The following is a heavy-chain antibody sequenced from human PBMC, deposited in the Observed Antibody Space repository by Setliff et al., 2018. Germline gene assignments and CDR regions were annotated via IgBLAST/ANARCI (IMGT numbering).Heavy chain of an antibody. CDR3: ARAPANWGSGGSGDIYYFDY. CDR1: GYTFTSYA. CDR2: INTNTGNP. J-gene: IGHJ4*02. D-gene: IGHD7-27*01. V-gene: IGHV7-4-1*02. Sequence: ASVKVSCKASGYTFTSYAMHWVRQAPGQGLEWMRWINTNTGNPTYAQGFTGRFVFSLDTSVSTAYLQISSLKAEDTAVYYCARAPANWGSGGSGDIYYFDYWGQGTLVTVSS.